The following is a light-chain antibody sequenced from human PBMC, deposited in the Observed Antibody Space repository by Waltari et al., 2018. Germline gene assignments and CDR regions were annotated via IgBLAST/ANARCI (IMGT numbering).Light chain of an antibody. CDR2: YVS. CDR3: CSYSTGGSWM. V-gene: IGLV2-23*02. CDR1: PNNVGDYNL. J-gene: IGLJ3*02. Sequence: QSALTQPVAVSGSPGQSVTISCTGTPNNVGDYNLVSWFQHHPDHAPKLLIFYVSKRPSGVYNRVSGSKSGNTASLTISGLQTEDEADYYCCSYSTGGSWMFGGGTKLTVL.